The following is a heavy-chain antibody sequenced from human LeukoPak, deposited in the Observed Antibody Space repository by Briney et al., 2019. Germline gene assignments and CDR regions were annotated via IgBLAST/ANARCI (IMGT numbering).Heavy chain of an antibody. V-gene: IGHV3-74*01. D-gene: IGHD3-10*01. J-gene: IGHJ4*02. CDR1: GFTFSSYW. CDR3: ARGSSYYNSGSSVLFDY. CDR2: INFDGGST. Sequence: GGSLRLSCAASGFTFSSYWMHWVRQAPGKGLVWVSRINFDGGSTSYADSVKGRFTISRDNAKNTLYLQMNSLRAEDTAVYYCARGSSYYNSGSSVLFDYWGQGTLVTVSS.